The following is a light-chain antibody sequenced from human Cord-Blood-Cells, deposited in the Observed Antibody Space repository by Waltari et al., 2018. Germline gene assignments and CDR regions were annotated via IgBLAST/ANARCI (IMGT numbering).Light chain of an antibody. CDR3: QVWDSSSDHVV. J-gene: IGLJ2*01. CDR2: YES. Sequence: SYVLTQPPSVSVAPGKTARINWGGNNTRRTSVPGYQQKPGQAPVLVIYYESDRPSGIPERFSGSNSGSTATLTISRVEAGDEADYYCQVWDSSSDHVVFGGGTKLTVL. V-gene: IGLV3-21*04. CDR1: NTRRTS.